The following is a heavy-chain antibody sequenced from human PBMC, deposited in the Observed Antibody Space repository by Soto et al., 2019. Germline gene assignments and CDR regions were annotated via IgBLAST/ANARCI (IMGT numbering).Heavy chain of an antibody. CDR2: SYYSGTT. J-gene: IGHJ4*02. CDR3: ARRQDWNYLFDN. CDR1: GGSINNYY. Sequence: SATLSLTCTVSGGSINNYYWSWIRQSPGRGLEWIGCSYYSGTTNYNPSLSSRVTISIGASKTQFSLRLRPVTAADTAVYYCARRQDWNYLFDNWGPGILVTVSS. V-gene: IGHV4-59*01. D-gene: IGHD1-7*01.